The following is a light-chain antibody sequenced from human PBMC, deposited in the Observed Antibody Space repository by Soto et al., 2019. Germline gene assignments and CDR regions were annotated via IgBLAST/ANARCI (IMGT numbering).Light chain of an antibody. V-gene: IGLV1-47*02. CDR2: SND. Sequence: QSVLTQPPSASGTPGQRVTISCSGSGSNIGSDSVSWYQHLPGTAPKLLIYSNDQRPSGVPDRFSGSKSGTSASLAISGLRSEDEADYFCAAWDVSLSGPVFGGGTKLTVL. J-gene: IGLJ2*01. CDR1: GSNIGSDS. CDR3: AAWDVSLSGPV.